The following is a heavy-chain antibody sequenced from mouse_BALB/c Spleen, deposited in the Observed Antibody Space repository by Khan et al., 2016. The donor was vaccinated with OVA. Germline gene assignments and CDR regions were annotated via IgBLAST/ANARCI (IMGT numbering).Heavy chain of an antibody. Sequence: VQLQESGAELVRPGTSVKMSCKAAGYTFTNYWIGWVKQRPGHGLEWVGDIYPGGGYTNYNEKFKGKATLTVDTSSSTAYMQLSSLTSEDSAFYYCARRGAARATGDYFDYWGQGTTLTVSS. J-gene: IGHJ2*01. D-gene: IGHD3-1*01. CDR3: ARRGAARATGDYFDY. CDR2: IYPGGGYT. V-gene: IGHV1-63*02. CDR1: GYTFTNYW.